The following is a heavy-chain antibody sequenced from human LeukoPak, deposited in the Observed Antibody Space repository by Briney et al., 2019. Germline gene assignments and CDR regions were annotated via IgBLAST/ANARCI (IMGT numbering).Heavy chain of an antibody. CDR2: IYSGGST. CDR1: GFTVSSNY. D-gene: IGHD3-10*01. V-gene: IGHV3-53*01. CDR3: ARETRLLWFGEIGYFDY. J-gene: IGHJ4*02. Sequence: PGGSLSLSCAASGFTVSSNYMSWGRQAPGKGLEWVSVIYSGGSTYYADSVKGRFTISRDNSKNTLHLQMNSLRAEDTAVYYCARETRLLWFGEIGYFDYWGQGTLVTVSS.